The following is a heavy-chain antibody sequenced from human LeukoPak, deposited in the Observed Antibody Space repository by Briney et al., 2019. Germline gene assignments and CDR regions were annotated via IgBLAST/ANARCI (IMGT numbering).Heavy chain of an antibody. CDR1: GFTFSSYE. CDR2: ISSSGSTI. Sequence: GGSLRLSCAASGFTFSSYEVNWVRQAPGKGLEWVSHISSSGSTIYYTDSVKGRFTISRDNSKNLLYLQMNSLRAEDTAIYYCARTVARIGYWGQGTLVTVSS. V-gene: IGHV3-48*03. CDR3: ARTVARIGY. J-gene: IGHJ4*02. D-gene: IGHD4-23*01.